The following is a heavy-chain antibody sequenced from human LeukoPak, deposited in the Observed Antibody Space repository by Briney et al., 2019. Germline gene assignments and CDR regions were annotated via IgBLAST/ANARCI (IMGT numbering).Heavy chain of an antibody. D-gene: IGHD3-10*01. V-gene: IGHV3-74*01. CDR1: GFTFSNYW. Sequence: GGSLRLSCAASGFTFSNYWMHWVRHAPGKGLVWVSRINSDGINTNYADSVKGRFTISRDNANNSLYLQMNSLRAEDTAVYYFAIDRRGRSSYFDYWGEGTLVTVSS. CDR3: AIDRRGRSSYFDY. CDR2: INSDGINT. J-gene: IGHJ4*02.